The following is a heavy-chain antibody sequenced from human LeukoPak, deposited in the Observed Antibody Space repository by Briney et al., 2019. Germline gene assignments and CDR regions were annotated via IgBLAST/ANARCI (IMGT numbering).Heavy chain of an antibody. Sequence: SETLSLTCAVYGGSFSGYYWSWIRQPPGKGLEWIGEIIHSGSTNYNPSLKSRVTISVDTPKNQFSLKVSSVTAADTAMYYCARGRSTGFYYYYYMDVWGKGTTVTVS. CDR3: ARGRSTGFYYYYYMDV. CDR2: IIHSGST. J-gene: IGHJ6*03. V-gene: IGHV4-34*01. CDR1: GGSFSGYY.